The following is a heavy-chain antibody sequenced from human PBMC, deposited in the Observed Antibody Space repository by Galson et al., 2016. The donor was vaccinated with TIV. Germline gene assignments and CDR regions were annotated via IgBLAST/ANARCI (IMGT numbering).Heavy chain of an antibody. CDR1: GDSVSSDTYY. Sequence: ETLSLTCTVSGDSVSSDTYYWTWIRQPPGKGLEWIGYVFHSGATNYNPSLKSRLTISVDTSKNQFSLKLTSVTAADTALYFCARETYHFDRSGYFFDYWGQ. V-gene: IGHV4-61*01. CDR3: ARETYHFDRSGYFFDY. D-gene: IGHD3-22*01. CDR2: VFHSGAT. J-gene: IGHJ4*02.